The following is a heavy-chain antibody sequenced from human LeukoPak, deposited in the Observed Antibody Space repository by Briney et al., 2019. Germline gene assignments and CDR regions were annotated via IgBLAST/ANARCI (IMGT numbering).Heavy chain of an antibody. Sequence: GGSLRLSCAASGLTFSSYAMSGVRQAPGKGLEWGSAISVSGGSTYYADSVKGRFTISRDNSKNTLYLQMNSLRAEDTAVYYCAKDAGATFTSFDYWGQGTLVTVSS. CDR1: GLTFSSYA. CDR2: ISVSGGST. CDR3: AKDAGATFTSFDY. D-gene: IGHD1-26*01. V-gene: IGHV3-23*01. J-gene: IGHJ4*02.